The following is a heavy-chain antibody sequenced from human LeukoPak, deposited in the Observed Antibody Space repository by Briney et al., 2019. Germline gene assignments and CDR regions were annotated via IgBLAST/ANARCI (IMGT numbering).Heavy chain of an antibody. D-gene: IGHD1-7*01. CDR2: INPNSGGT. CDR1: GYTFTGYY. Sequence: ASVKVSCKASGYTFTGYYMHWVRQAPGQGLEWMGWINPNSGGTNYAQKFRGRVTMTRDTSISTAYMELSRLRSDDTAVYYCARITGTTRTPDYWGQGTLVTVSS. CDR3: ARITGTTRTPDY. V-gene: IGHV1-2*02. J-gene: IGHJ4*02.